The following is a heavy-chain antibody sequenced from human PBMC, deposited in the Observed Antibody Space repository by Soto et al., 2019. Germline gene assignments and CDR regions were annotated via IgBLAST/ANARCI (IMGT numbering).Heavy chain of an antibody. V-gene: IGHV3-73*01. CDR3: SRQMFSPDNL. J-gene: IGHJ5*02. CDR2: IRSKANNYAT. Sequence: EVQLVESGGGLVQPGGSLRLSCAASGFTFSGSAIHWVRQASGKGLEWLGLIRSKANNYATAYGASVKGRFTISRDDSKNTAYLQTYSLKTDYAASYYCSRQMFSPDNLWGQGTLVTVAS. CDR1: GFTFSGSA. D-gene: IGHD3-10*02.